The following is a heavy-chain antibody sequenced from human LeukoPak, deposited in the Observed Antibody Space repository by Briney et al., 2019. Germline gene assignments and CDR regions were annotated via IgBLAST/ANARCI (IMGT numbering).Heavy chain of an antibody. Sequence: GGSLRLSCGASGFTFSSYGMSWVRQAPGKGLEWVSTISNTAYNTYYADSVKGRFTISRDNSANTVSLQMNSLRAEDTAPYYCAKHSGSYFIYYVDSWGQGTQVTVSS. V-gene: IGHV3-23*01. J-gene: IGHJ4*02. CDR3: AKHSGSYFIYYVDS. CDR2: ISNTAYNT. CDR1: GFTFSSYG. D-gene: IGHD1-26*01.